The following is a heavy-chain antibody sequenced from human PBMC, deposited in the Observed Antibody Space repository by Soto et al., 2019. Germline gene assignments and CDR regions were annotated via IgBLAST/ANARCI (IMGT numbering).Heavy chain of an antibody. J-gene: IGHJ4*02. V-gene: IGHV3-23*01. CDR2: ISGSGGST. Sequence: GGSLRLSCAASGFTFSSYAMSWVRQAPGKGLEWVSAISGSGGSTYYADSVKGRFIISRDNSKNTLYLQMNSLRAEDTAVYYCAKDRPDDSSSWYYFDYWGQGTLVTVSS. D-gene: IGHD6-13*01. CDR3: AKDRPDDSSSWYYFDY. CDR1: GFTFSSYA.